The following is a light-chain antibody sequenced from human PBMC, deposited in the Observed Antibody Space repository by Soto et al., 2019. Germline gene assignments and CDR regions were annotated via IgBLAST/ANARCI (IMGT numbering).Light chain of an antibody. J-gene: IGKJ1*01. CDR2: DTS. V-gene: IGKV3-20*01. Sequence: EIVLTQSPATLSLSPGERSTLSCMAIQSVSIYLAWYQQKPGQAPRLVIYDTSRGATGIPDRFSGSGSGADFTLTISRLEPEDFAVYYCQHYGSSVWTFGQGTKVDIK. CDR1: QSVSIY. CDR3: QHYGSSVWT.